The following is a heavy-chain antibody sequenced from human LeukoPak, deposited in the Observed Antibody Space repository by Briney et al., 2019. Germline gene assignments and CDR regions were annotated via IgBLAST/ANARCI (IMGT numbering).Heavy chain of an antibody. CDR1: GFTFSTYW. Sequence: GGSLRLSCAASGFTFSTYWMHWVRQAPGKGLVWVSRISYDGINTNYADSVKGRFTISRDNAKNTLYLQMNSLRAEDTAVYYCVLLSLTPGWGQGTLVTVSS. J-gene: IGHJ4*02. CDR2: ISYDGINT. D-gene: IGHD3-10*01. CDR3: VLLSLTPG. V-gene: IGHV3-74*01.